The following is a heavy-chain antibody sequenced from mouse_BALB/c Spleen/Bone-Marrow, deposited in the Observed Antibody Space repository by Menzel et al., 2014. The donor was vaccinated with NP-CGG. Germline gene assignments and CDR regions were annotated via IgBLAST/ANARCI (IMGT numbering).Heavy chain of an antibody. CDR2: IYPGDGDT. D-gene: IGHD2-1*01. V-gene: IGHV1-80*01. J-gene: IGHJ4*01. CDR3: ARSGKGAMDY. CDR1: GYVFSTYW. Sequence: VQLQQSGVELVRPGSSVKISCKASGYVFSTYWMNWVKQRPGQGLERIGQIYPGDGDTNYNGKFKDKVILTADKSSSTAYMQLSSLTSEDSAVYFCARSGKGAMDYWGQGTSVTVSS.